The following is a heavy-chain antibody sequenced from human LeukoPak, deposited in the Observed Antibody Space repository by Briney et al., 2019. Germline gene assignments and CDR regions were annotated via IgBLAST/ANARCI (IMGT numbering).Heavy chain of an antibody. CDR2: IWFDGSET. V-gene: IGHV3-30*02. CDR3: ARDGYYDMLTSYYYYYMDV. D-gene: IGHD3-9*01. Sequence: PGGSLRLSCVPSGFSLSSYVKHWVRAAPGKGLGWMTFIWFDGSETYYADSVMSRFTIYRDNSKNTLYLQMNSLRAEDTAVYYCARDGYYDMLTSYYYYYMDVWGKGTTVTVSS. CDR1: GFSLSSYV. J-gene: IGHJ6*03.